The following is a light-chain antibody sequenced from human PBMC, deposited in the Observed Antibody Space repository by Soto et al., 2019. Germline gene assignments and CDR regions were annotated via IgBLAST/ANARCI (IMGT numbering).Light chain of an antibody. V-gene: IGKV1-33*01. CDR2: DAS. Sequence: DIQMTQSPASLSVSVGDRVTITCQATHDIRGFLNWYQQKPGKAPELLIYDASDLETGVPSRFSGGGSGTDYTLTISSLQPEDIATYYCQQYNNPPLTFGPGTRLDMK. CDR3: QQYNNPPLT. J-gene: IGKJ5*01. CDR1: HDIRGF.